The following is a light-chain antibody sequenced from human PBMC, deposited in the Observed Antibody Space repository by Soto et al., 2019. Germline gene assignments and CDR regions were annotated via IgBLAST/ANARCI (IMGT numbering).Light chain of an antibody. Sequence: QSALTQPASVSGSPGQSVTISCTGTSSDIGGYNYVSWYQQHPGKAPKLMIYEVSNGPSGVSNRFSGSTSGNTDSLTISGLQAEDEADYYCSSYTSSRILFGGGTKRTVL. CDR1: SSDIGGYNY. V-gene: IGLV2-14*01. J-gene: IGLJ2*01. CDR3: SSYTSSRIL. CDR2: EVS.